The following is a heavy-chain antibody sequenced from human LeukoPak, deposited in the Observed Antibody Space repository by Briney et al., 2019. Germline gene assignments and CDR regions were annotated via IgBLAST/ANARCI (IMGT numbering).Heavy chain of an antibody. CDR2: MNPSGGST. J-gene: IGHJ4*02. D-gene: IGHD2-21*02. CDR1: GYTFTSYY. Sequence: ASVKVSCKASGYTFTSYYMHWVRQAPGQGLEWMGIMNPSGGSTRNAQKSQGRVTMTRDTSTSTVYMELSSLRSEDTAVYYCARECGGDCYSTFDYWGQGTLVTVSS. V-gene: IGHV1-46*01. CDR3: ARECGGDCYSTFDY.